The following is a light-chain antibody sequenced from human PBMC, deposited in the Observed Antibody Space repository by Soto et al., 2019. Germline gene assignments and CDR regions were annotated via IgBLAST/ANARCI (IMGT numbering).Light chain of an antibody. V-gene: IGKV3-20*01. CDR3: QQYGSSPGT. Sequence: EIVLTQSPGTLSLSPGERATLSCRASQSVSSSYLAWYQQKPGQAPRLLIYGASSRATGIPDRFSGSGSGTNFTPTLSRLEPEDFSVYFCQQYGSSPGTFRQGTKVEIK. CDR2: GAS. CDR1: QSVSSSY. J-gene: IGKJ1*01.